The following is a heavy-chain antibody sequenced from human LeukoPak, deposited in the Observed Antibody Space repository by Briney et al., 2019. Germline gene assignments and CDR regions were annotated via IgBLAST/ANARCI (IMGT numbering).Heavy chain of an antibody. J-gene: IGHJ3*02. CDR2: INPSGGST. Sequence: ASVKVSCKASGYTFSSYYMHWVRQGPGQGLEWMGIINPSGGSTSYAQKFQGRVTMTRDTSTSTVYMELSSLRSEDTAVYYCASTPMYSSGWYAFDIWGQGTIVTVSS. CDR3: ASTPMYSSGWYAFDI. D-gene: IGHD6-19*01. V-gene: IGHV1-46*01. CDR1: GYTFSSYY.